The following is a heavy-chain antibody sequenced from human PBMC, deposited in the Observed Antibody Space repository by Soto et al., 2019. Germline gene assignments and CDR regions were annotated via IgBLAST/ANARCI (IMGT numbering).Heavy chain of an antibody. CDR3: AREGGIAVAGTDY. Sequence: ASVKVSCKASGGTFSSYTISWVRQAPGQGLEWMGRIIPILGIANYAQKFQGRVTITADKSTSTAYMELSSLRSEDTAVYYCAREGGIAVAGTDYWGQGTLVTVSS. CDR2: IIPILGIA. D-gene: IGHD6-19*01. CDR1: GGTFSSYT. V-gene: IGHV1-69*04. J-gene: IGHJ4*02.